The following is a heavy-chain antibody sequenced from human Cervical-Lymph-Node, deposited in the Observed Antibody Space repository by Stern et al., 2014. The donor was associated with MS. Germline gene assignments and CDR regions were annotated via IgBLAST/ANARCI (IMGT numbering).Heavy chain of an antibody. J-gene: IGHJ4*02. D-gene: IGHD5-12*01. Sequence: QVQLQESGPGLVKPSQTLSLTCTVTGGSISSGEYYWSWIRQSPGKGLEWIGYIHNSGTTYYNPSLKSRVTISVDTSKNQFSLKLRSLTAADTAVYYCSRDAHGYSLVFGYWGRGTLVTVSS. CDR2: IHNSGTT. CDR1: GGSISSGEYY. V-gene: IGHV4-30-4*01. CDR3: SRDAHGYSLVFGY.